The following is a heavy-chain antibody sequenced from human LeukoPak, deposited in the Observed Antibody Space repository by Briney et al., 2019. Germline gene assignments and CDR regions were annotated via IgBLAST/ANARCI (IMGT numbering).Heavy chain of an antibody. V-gene: IGHV3-66*01. Sequence: GGSLRLSCAASGFTVSSNYMSWVRQAPGKGLEWVSVISSGGNTYYAASVKGRFTISRDNSKNTLYLQMNSLRAEDTAVYYCARDRKAVAGLEDWGQGTLVTVSS. J-gene: IGHJ4*02. CDR1: GFTVSSNY. D-gene: IGHD6-19*01. CDR3: ARDRKAVAGLED. CDR2: ISSGGNT.